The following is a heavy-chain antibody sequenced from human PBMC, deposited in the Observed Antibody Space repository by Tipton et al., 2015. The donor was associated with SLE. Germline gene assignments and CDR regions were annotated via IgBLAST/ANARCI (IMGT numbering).Heavy chain of an antibody. CDR3: ARQSHDVPHTAAFDY. CDR1: GGSFSGYY. CDR2: INHGGST. J-gene: IGHJ4*02. Sequence: TLSLTCAVYGGSFSGYYWTWIRQPPGKGLEWIGEINHGGSTNYNPSLKSRVTISEDTSKNQFSLKLTSVTAADTAIYYCARQSHDVPHTAAFDYWGQGTLVTVSS. V-gene: IGHV4-34*01. D-gene: IGHD1-1*01.